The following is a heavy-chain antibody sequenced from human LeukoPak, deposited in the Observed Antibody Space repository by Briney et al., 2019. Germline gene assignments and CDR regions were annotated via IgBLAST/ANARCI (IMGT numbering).Heavy chain of an antibody. J-gene: IGHJ4*02. V-gene: IGHV4-34*01. CDR2: INHSGST. D-gene: IGHD2-2*01. Sequence: SETLSLTCTVYGESFSGYYWSWIRQPPGKGLEWIGEINHSGSTNYNPSLKSRVIISLDTSKNLFSLKLTSMTAANTAVYYCASTERCSTTCPLDYWGQGTLVTVSS. CDR3: ASTERCSTTCPLDY. CDR1: GESFSGYY.